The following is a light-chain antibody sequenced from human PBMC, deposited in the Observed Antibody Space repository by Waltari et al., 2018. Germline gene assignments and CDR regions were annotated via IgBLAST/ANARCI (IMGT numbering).Light chain of an antibody. CDR1: QRISSY. CDR3: QQTYNLIT. J-gene: IGKJ3*01. CDR2: GAS. V-gene: IGKV1-39*01. Sequence: EIQMHQSPPFLSASVGDRVTITCRASQRISSYLNWYQMKPGKAPELLIYGASTVQSGVPSRFSGSGFGTDFTLTISSLQPEDFATYYCQQTYNLITFGPGTKVDLK.